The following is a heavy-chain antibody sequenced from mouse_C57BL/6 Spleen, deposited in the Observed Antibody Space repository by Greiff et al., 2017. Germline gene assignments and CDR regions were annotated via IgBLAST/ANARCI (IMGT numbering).Heavy chain of an antibody. CDR2: ILPGSGST. J-gene: IGHJ2*01. D-gene: IGHD1-1*01. V-gene: IGHV1-9*01. CDR3: ARRGGVVATPFFDY. CDR1: GYTFTGYW. Sequence: QVQLQQSGAELMKPGASVKLSCKATGYTFTGYWIEWVKQRPGHGLEWIGEILPGSGSTNYNEKFKGKGTITADTSSNTAYMQLSSLTTDDSAIYYCARRGGVVATPFFDYWGQGTTLTVSS.